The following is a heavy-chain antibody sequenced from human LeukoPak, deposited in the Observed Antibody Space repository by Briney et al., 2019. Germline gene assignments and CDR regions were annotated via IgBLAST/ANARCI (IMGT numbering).Heavy chain of an antibody. J-gene: IGHJ4*02. D-gene: IGHD3-10*01. CDR3: ARGRGITMVLIDY. CDR1: GGSISSYY. Sequence: KSSETLSLTCTVSGGSISSYYWSWIRQPPGKGLEWTGYIYYSGSTNYNPSLKSRVTISVDTSKNQFSLKLSSVTAADTAVYYCARGRGITMVLIDYWGQGTLVTVSS. CDR2: IYYSGST. V-gene: IGHV4-59*01.